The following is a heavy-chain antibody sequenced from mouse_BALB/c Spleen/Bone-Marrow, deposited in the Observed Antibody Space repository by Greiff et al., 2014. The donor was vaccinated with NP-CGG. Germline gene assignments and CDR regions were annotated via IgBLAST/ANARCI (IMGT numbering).Heavy chain of an antibody. CDR3: ANWGYYAMDY. V-gene: IGHV1-15*01. Sequence: VQLQQSGAELVRPGASVTLSCKASGYTFTDYEMHWVKQTPVHGLEWIGALDPETGGTAYNQKLKDMATLTADESSTTAYMELRSLTSEDSAVYYCANWGYYAMDYWGQGISVTVSS. CDR2: LDPETGGT. D-gene: IGHD4-1*01. J-gene: IGHJ4*01. CDR1: GYTFTDYE.